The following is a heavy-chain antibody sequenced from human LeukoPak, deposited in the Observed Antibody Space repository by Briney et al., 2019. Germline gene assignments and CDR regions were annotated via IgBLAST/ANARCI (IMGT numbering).Heavy chain of an antibody. CDR3: SKWNGYGDY. CDR2: ISGGGANT. V-gene: IGHV3-23*01. J-gene: IGHJ4*02. CDR1: GFSFSNSG. D-gene: IGHD1-1*01. Sequence: GGPLRLSCAASGFSFSNSGMSWVRQAPAKGLEWVAGISGGGANTHYADSVKGRFTISRDNSKNTLFLQMNSLRDEDTAIYYCSKWNGYGDYWGQGTLVTVSS.